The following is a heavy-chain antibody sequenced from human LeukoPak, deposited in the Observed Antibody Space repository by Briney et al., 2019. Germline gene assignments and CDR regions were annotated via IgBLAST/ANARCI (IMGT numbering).Heavy chain of an antibody. J-gene: IGHJ1*01. Sequence: SDTLSLTCSVSGDSISGHYWSWLRQPPGKGPECIGYISYSGSNKYSPSLKSRVPISINTSRNQFSLKVTSVTAADTAEYYCARDTGSSWYPEYFHHWGQGTLVSVSS. CDR2: ISYSGSN. CDR3: ARDTGSSWYPEYFHH. V-gene: IGHV4-59*11. CDR1: GDSISGHY. D-gene: IGHD6-13*01.